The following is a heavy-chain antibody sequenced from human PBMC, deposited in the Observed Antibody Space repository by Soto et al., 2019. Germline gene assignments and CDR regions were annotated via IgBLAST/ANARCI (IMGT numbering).Heavy chain of an antibody. Sequence: QVQLQESGPGLVKPSETLSLTCTVSGGSISSYYWSWIRQPPGKGLEWIGYIYYSGSTNYNPSLKSRVTISVDTSKNQFSLKLSSVTAADTAVYYCARYRGSDFDYWGQGTLVTVSS. CDR2: IYYSGST. J-gene: IGHJ4*02. CDR1: GGSISSYY. V-gene: IGHV4-59*01. D-gene: IGHD6-25*01. CDR3: ARYRGSDFDY.